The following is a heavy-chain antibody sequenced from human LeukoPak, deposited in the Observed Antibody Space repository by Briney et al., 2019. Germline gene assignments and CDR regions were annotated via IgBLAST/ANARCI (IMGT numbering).Heavy chain of an antibody. J-gene: IGHJ4*02. V-gene: IGHV1-46*01. CDR3: ARDGEYGTGSYYRGCFDY. D-gene: IGHD3-10*01. CDR1: GYTFTTYY. Sequence: ASVKVSCKASGYTFTTYYMHWVRQAPGQGLEWMGIISPRGGTTNYAQMFQGRVTMTRDTSTSTVYMELSSLGSDDTAVYYCARDGEYGTGSYYRGCFDYWGQGTLVTVSS. CDR2: ISPRGGTT.